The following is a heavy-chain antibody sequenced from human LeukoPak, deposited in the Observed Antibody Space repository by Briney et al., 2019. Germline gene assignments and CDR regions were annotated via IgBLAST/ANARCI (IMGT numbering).Heavy chain of an antibody. J-gene: IGHJ6*02. CDR3: AKGYYGSGSYYNYYYGMDV. CDR2: ISGSGGST. CDR1: GFTFSSYA. V-gene: IGHV3-23*01. D-gene: IGHD3-10*01. Sequence: GGSLRLSCAASGFTFSSYAMSWVRQAPGKGLEWVSAISGSGGSTYYADSVKGRFTISRDNSKNTLYLQMNSLRAEGTAVYYCAKGYYGSGSYYNYYYGMDVWGQGTTVTVSS.